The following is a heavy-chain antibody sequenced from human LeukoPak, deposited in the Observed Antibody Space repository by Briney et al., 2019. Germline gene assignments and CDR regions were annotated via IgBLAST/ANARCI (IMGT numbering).Heavy chain of an antibody. CDR3: ARIPDDGLGAARSWYFDL. Sequence: SETLSLTCTVSGGSISSYYWSWIRQPPGKGLEWIGYIYYSGSANYNPSLKSRVTISVDTSKSQFFLRLNSVTAADTAVYYCARIPDDGLGAARSWYFDLWGRGTLVTVSS. CDR2: IYYSGSA. D-gene: IGHD6-6*01. V-gene: IGHV4-59*01. CDR1: GGSISSYY. J-gene: IGHJ2*01.